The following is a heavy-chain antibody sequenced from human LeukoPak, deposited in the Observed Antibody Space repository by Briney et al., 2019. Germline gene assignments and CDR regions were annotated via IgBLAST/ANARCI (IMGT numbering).Heavy chain of an antibody. CDR1: GGSISSYY. V-gene: IGHV4-59*08. CDR3: ARHLRPGVVGYDY. J-gene: IGHJ4*02. Sequence: SETLSLTCTVSGGSISSYYWSWIRQTPGKRLEWIGYIYYTGSTNYNPSLKSRVTISVDTSNNQFSLKLSSVTAADTAVYYCARHLRPGVVGYDYWGQGTLVTVSS. CDR2: IYYTGST. D-gene: IGHD2-8*02.